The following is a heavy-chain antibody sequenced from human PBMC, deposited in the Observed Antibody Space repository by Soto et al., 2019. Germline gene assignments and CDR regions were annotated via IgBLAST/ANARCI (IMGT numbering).Heavy chain of an antibody. CDR2: ISGSGGST. D-gene: IGHD3-10*01. J-gene: IGHJ4*02. CDR3: AKDWELQVRGFDY. CDR1: GFTFSSYA. Sequence: EVQLLESGGGLVQPGGSLRLSCAASGFTFSSYAMSWVRQTPAKGLEWVSAISGSGGSTYYADSVEGRFTISRDNSKNTLYLQMNSLRAEDTALYYCAKDWELQVRGFDYWGQGTLVIVSS. V-gene: IGHV3-23*01.